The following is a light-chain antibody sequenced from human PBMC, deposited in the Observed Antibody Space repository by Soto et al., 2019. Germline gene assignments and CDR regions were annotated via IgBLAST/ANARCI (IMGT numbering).Light chain of an antibody. CDR3: SSYTNGSTRV. V-gene: IGLV2-14*01. CDR1: SSHVGGYNY. J-gene: IGLJ1*01. Sequence: QSALTQPGSVSGSPVQSIPIYCTGPSSHVGGYNYGSWYQQHPGKAPKRMIYDVSNRPSGVSNRFSGSKSGNTPSLTISGPQAVDEADYYCSSYTNGSTRVIATGTKVTGL. CDR2: DVS.